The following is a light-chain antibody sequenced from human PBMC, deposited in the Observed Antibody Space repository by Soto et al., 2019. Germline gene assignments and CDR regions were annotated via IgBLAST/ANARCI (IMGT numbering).Light chain of an antibody. J-gene: IGKJ1*01. V-gene: IGKV1-5*01. CDR3: QQYIGSSPRT. Sequence: DIRMRQSPATLSASVGDRVTITCRASQSISSWLAWYQQKPGKAPKLLIYDASSLESGVPSRFSGSGSGTVFTLTSGRLQLDEVAGCYCQQYIGSSPRTFGQGTKLDIK. CDR2: DAS. CDR1: QSISSW.